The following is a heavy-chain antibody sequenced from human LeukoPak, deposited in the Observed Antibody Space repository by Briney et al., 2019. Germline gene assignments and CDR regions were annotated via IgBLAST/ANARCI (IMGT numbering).Heavy chain of an antibody. CDR1: GGSISSYY. Sequence: SETLSLTCTVSGGSISSYYWSWIRQPPGKGLEWIGEINHSGSTNYNPSLKSRVTISVDTSKNQFSLKLSSVTAADTAVYYCARRRSYGNYYYYGMDVWGQGTTVTVSS. CDR2: INHSGST. CDR3: ARRRSYGNYYYYGMDV. V-gene: IGHV4-34*01. D-gene: IGHD5-18*01. J-gene: IGHJ6*02.